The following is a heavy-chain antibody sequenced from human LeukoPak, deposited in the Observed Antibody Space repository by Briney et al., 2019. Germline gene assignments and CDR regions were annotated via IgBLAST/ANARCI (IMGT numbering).Heavy chain of an antibody. V-gene: IGHV3-15*01. CDR3: PTQTGLFGGVIRTEY. CDR2: IKSKTDGDTT. J-gene: IGHJ4*02. Sequence: GGSLRLSCAASGFTFSNAWMTWVRQAPGKGRDWVGRIKSKTDGDTTHYAAPVKGRSTISRDDSNNTLYLQMNSLKAEDTAVYYCPTQTGLFGGVIRTEYWGQGTLVTVSS. CDR1: GFTFSNAW. D-gene: IGHD3-16*01.